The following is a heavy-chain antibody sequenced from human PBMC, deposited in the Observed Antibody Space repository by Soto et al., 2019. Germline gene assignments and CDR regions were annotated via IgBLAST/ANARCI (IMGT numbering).Heavy chain of an antibody. D-gene: IGHD2-2*01. J-gene: IGHJ6*02. CDR1: GGTFSSYA. CDR3: ARDQGDIVVVPAATINYYYGMDV. CDR2: IIPIFGTA. Sequence: QVQLVQSGAEVKKPGSSVKVSCKASGGTFSSYAISWVRQAPGQGLEWMGGIIPIFGTANYAQKFQGRVTSTADESTSTAYMELSSLRSEDTAVYYCARDQGDIVVVPAATINYYYGMDVWGQGTTVTVSS. V-gene: IGHV1-69*01.